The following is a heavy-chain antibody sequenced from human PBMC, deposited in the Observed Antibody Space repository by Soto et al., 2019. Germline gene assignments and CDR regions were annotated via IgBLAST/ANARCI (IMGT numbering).Heavy chain of an antibody. D-gene: IGHD1-26*01. CDR1: GFTFSHYG. CDR2: ISYVGSNK. V-gene: IGHV3-30*03. CDR3: ARYSGKYQGPIDY. Sequence: QVQLVESGGGVVQPGRSLRLSCAASGFTFSHYGIHWVRQAPGKGLEWLAVISYVGSNKHYADSVKGRFTVSRDNSKNTLYLQMNSLRAEDTAVYFCARYSGKYQGPIDYWGQGTLVTVSS. J-gene: IGHJ4*02.